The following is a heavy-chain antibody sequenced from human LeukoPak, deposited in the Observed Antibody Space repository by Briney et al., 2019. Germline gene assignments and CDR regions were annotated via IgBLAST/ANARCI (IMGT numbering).Heavy chain of an antibody. CDR2: ITNNGGNT. J-gene: IGHJ4*02. CDR3: VIVRGYFDSSGSDY. Sequence: PRGSLRLSCSASGFTFSSYTIHWVRQAPGKGLEFVSAITNNGGNTYYADSVKGRFTISRDNSKNTVYLQMSSLRAEDTAVYYCVIVRGYFDSSGSDYWGQGTLVTVSS. CDR1: GFTFSSYT. V-gene: IGHV3-64D*06. D-gene: IGHD3-9*01.